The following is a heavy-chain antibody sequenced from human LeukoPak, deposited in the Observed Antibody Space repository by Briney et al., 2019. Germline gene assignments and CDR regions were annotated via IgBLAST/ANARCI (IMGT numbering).Heavy chain of an antibody. D-gene: IGHD6-13*01. Sequence: PGGSLRLSCAASGFTFSSYAMHWVRQAPGKGLEWVAVISYDGSNKYYADSVKGRFTISRDNSKNTLYLQMNSLRAEDTAVYYCAKDRVSWQRMYAEYFQHWGQGTLVTVSS. J-gene: IGHJ1*01. V-gene: IGHV3-30*04. CDR2: ISYDGSNK. CDR3: AKDRVSWQRMYAEYFQH. CDR1: GFTFSSYA.